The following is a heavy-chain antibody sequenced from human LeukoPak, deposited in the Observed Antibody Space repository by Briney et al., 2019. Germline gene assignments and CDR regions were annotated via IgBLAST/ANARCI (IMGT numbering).Heavy chain of an antibody. CDR2: MNPNSGNT. Sequence: ASVKVPCKASGYTFTSYDINWVRQATGQGLEWMGWMNPNSGNTGYAQKFQGRVTMTRNTSISTAYMELSSLRSEDTAVYYCARTLGDCSSTSCYWYNWFDPWGQGTLVTVSS. CDR3: ARTLGDCSSTSCYWYNWFDP. V-gene: IGHV1-8*01. J-gene: IGHJ5*02. CDR1: GYTFTSYD. D-gene: IGHD2-2*01.